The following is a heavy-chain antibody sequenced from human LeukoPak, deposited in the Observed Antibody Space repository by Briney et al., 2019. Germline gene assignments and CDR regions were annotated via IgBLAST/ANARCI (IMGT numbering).Heavy chain of an antibody. CDR2: INSDGSST. Sequence: GGSLRLSCAASGFTFRNYWMHWVRQAPGKGLVWVSRINSDGSSTTYADSVKGRFTMSRDNAKNTLYLQMNSLRAEDTAVYYCARGGFGIVVVSAIDYLGRGTLVTVSS. CDR1: GFTFRNYW. D-gene: IGHD2-21*01. J-gene: IGHJ4*02. CDR3: ARGGFGIVVVSAIDY. V-gene: IGHV3-74*01.